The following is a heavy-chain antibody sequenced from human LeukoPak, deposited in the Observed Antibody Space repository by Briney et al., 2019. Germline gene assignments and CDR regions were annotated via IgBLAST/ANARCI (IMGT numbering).Heavy chain of an antibody. Sequence: GASVKVSCKASGYTFTGYYVHWVRQPPGQGLEWMGWINPNSGGTNYAQKFQGRVTMTRDTSISTVYMDMAWLTSDDTAIYFCARADFIDAGPYLIGPWGQGTLVTVSS. V-gene: IGHV1-2*02. CDR2: INPNSGGT. CDR3: ARADFIDAGPYLIGP. J-gene: IGHJ5*02. D-gene: IGHD3-3*01. CDR1: GYTFTGYY.